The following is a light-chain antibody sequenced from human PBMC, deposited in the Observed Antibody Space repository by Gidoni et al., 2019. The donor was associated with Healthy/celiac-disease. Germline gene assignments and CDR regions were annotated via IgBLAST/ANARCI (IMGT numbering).Light chain of an antibody. Sequence: DSQLTQSPSFLSASGGDRVTITCRASQGISSYLAWYQQKPGKAPKLLIYAASTLQSGVPSRFSGSGSGTDFTLTISSLQPEDFATYYCQQLNSYPWTFGQGTKVEIK. CDR1: QGISSY. CDR2: AAS. J-gene: IGKJ1*01. V-gene: IGKV1-9*01. CDR3: QQLNSYPWT.